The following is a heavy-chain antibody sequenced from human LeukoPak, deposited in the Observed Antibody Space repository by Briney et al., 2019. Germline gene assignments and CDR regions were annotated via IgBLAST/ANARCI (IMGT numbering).Heavy chain of an antibody. CDR2: MRRDGNEV. J-gene: IGHJ4*02. Sequence: GGSLRLSCSASGFTFSTYWMSWVRQAPGKGLEGVANMRRDGNEVYYLDAVRGRCTISRDNAKNSLYLQMNSLRAEDTAVYYCARLCWGIQLAGFDSWGQGTLVTVSS. V-gene: IGHV3-7*01. D-gene: IGHD3-10*02. CDR1: GFTFSTYW. CDR3: ARLCWGIQLAGFDS.